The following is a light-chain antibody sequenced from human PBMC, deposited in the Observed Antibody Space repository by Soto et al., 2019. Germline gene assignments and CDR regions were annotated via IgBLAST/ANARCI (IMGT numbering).Light chain of an antibody. J-gene: IGKJ4*01. CDR2: AAS. CDR3: QQLNSYPLT. CDR1: QDLSSY. V-gene: IGKV1-9*01. Sequence: DIQLTQSPSFRSASVGARVTITCRASQDLSSYLAWNQQTPGKAPKLLIYAASTLQSGVPSRFSGSGSGTEFTLTISSLQPEDFATYYCQQLNSYPLTFGGGTKVDIK.